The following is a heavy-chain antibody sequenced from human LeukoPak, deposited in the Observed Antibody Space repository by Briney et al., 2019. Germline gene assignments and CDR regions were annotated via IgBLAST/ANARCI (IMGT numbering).Heavy chain of an antibody. D-gene: IGHD2-2*01. CDR2: IKQDGSET. V-gene: IGHV3-7*01. CDR3: ARRAPGYCITTSCPDTYYYYYYMDV. Sequence: PGGSLRLSCAASGFAFSSSCMSWVRQAPGKGLEWVANIKQDGSETYYVDSLKGRFTVSRDNAKNSVYRQMNNLRAEDTAVYYCARRAPGYCITTSCPDTYYYYYYMDVWGKGTTVTVSS. J-gene: IGHJ6*03. CDR1: GFAFSSSC.